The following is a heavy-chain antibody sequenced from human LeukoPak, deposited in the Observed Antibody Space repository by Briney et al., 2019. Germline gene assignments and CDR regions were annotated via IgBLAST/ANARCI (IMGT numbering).Heavy chain of an antibody. D-gene: IGHD3-10*01. Sequence: SETLSLTCAVYGGSFSGYYWSWIRQPPGKGLEWIGEINHSGRTNYNPSLKSRVTISVDTSKNHFSLKLSSVTAADTAIYYCARGQDYYGSGTYGFYYCYMDVWGKGTTVTVSS. J-gene: IGHJ6*03. CDR1: GGSFSGYY. CDR3: ARGQDYYGSGTYGFYYCYMDV. V-gene: IGHV4-34*01. CDR2: INHSGRT.